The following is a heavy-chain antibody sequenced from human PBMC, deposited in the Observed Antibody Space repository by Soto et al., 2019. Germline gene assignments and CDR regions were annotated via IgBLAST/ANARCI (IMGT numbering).Heavy chain of an antibody. CDR2: ISSASVST. D-gene: IGHD4-17*01. CDR3: ARVAYGDYAFYY. Sequence: PXGSLRLSCAASGFTFSSYSMNWVRQAPGKGLEWLSYISSASVSTKYADSVKGRFTISRDNAKNSLYLQMNTLRAEDTAVYYCARVAYGDYAFYYWGQGTPVTVSS. J-gene: IGHJ4*02. V-gene: IGHV3-48*01. CDR1: GFTFSSYS.